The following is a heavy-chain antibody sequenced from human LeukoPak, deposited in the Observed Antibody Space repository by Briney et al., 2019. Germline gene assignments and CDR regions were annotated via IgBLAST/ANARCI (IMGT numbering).Heavy chain of an antibody. V-gene: IGHV3-48*01. CDR3: ARGSSIDYVWGTYRQFVY. CDR1: GFTFSTYS. D-gene: IGHD3-16*02. Sequence: GGSLRLSCAASGFTFSTYSMNWVRQAPGKGLEWLSYISSSHSTIYSADSVKGRFTISRDNAKNSLYLQMNSLRAEDTAVYYCARGSSIDYVWGTYRQFVYWGQGTLVTVSS. CDR2: ISSSHSTI. J-gene: IGHJ4*02.